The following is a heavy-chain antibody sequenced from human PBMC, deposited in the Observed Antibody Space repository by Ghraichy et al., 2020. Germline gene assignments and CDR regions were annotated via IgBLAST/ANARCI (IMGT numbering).Heavy chain of an antibody. Sequence: GGSLRLSCAASGFTFSSYAMHWVRQAPGKGLEWVAVISYDGSNKYYVDSVKGRFTISRDNSKNTLYLQMNSLRAEDTAVYYCARDYRGSGSSGPFDYWGQGTLVTVSS. CDR1: GFTFSSYA. CDR3: ARDYRGSGSSGPFDY. V-gene: IGHV3-30*04. D-gene: IGHD3-10*01. CDR2: ISYDGSNK. J-gene: IGHJ4*02.